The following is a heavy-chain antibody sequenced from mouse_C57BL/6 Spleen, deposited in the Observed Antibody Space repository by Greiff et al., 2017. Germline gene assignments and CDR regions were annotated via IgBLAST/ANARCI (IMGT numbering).Heavy chain of an antibody. CDR3: ARSYYGSSPFDY. J-gene: IGHJ2*01. CDR1: GYTFTDYY. Sequence: VQLQQSGPVLVKPGASVKMSCKASGYTFTDYYMNWVKQSHGKSLEWIGVINPYNGGTSYNQKFKGKATLTVDKSSSTAYMELNILTPEDSAVYYCARSYYGSSPFDYWGQGTTLTVSS. V-gene: IGHV1-19*01. D-gene: IGHD1-1*01. CDR2: INPYNGGT.